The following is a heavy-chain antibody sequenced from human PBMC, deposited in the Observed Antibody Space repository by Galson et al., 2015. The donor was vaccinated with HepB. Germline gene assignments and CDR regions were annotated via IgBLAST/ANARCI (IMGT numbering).Heavy chain of an antibody. J-gene: IGHJ4*02. CDR2: ISSSSRTI. D-gene: IGHD3-9*01. V-gene: IGHV3-48*04. CDR3: ARDVTILENWGWYFDH. Sequence: SLRLSCAASGFTFSGYGMNWVRQAPGKGLEWVSYISSSSRTIYYADSVEGRFTISRDNAKNSLYLQMNNLRAEDTAVYYCARDVTILENWGWYFDHWGQGTLYSGSS. CDR1: GFTFSGYG.